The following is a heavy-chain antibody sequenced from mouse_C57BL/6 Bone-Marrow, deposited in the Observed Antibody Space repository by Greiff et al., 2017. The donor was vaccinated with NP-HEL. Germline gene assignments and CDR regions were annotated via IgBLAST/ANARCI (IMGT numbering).Heavy chain of an antibody. Sequence: EVQVVESGPELVKPGDSVKISCKASGYSFTGYFMNWVMQSHGKSLEWIGRINPYNGDTFYNQKFKGKATLTVDKSSSTAHMELRSLTSEDSAVYYCARSGYGISFAYWGQGTLVTVSA. CDR2: INPYNGDT. CDR3: ARSGYGISFAY. CDR1: GYSFTGYF. D-gene: IGHD2-10*02. V-gene: IGHV1-20*01. J-gene: IGHJ3*01.